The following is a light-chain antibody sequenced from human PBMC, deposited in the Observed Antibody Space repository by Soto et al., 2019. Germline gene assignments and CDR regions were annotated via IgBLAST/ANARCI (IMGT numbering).Light chain of an antibody. Sequence: QSALTQPASVSGSPGQSITISCTGTSSDVGGYNSVSWYQQYAGKAPKLMIYEVTNRPSGVSDRFSGSKSGNTASLTISGLQAEDEADYYCSSYARSTTVCVIFGGGTKLTVL. CDR1: SSDVGGYNS. J-gene: IGLJ2*01. V-gene: IGLV2-14*01. CDR2: EVT. CDR3: SSYARSTTVCVI.